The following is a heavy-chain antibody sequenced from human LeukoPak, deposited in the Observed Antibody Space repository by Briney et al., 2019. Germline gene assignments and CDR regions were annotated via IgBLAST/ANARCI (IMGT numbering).Heavy chain of an antibody. CDR2: INTKSKSK. V-gene: IGHV3-48*01. CDR1: GFTFNTFT. Sequence: GGSLRLSCLASGFTFNTFTMNWVRQAPGKGLEWISFINTKSKSKYYADSVKGRFTISRDNSRNSLYLQMNNLRAEDTALYYRVRDRDWAFDYWGQGTLVTVSS. J-gene: IGHJ4*02. D-gene: IGHD3-9*01. CDR3: VRDRDWAFDY.